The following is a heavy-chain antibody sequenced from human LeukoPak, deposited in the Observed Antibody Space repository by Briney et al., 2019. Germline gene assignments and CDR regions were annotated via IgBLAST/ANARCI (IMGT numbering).Heavy chain of an antibody. J-gene: IGHJ3*02. Sequence: GGSLRLSCAASGFTFSSYSMNWVRQAPGKGLEWVSYISSSSSTIYYADSVKGRFTISRDNAKNTVYLQMNSLRAEDTAVYYCARIYHEAFDIWGQGTMVTVSS. CDR1: GFTFSSYS. CDR2: ISSSSSTI. V-gene: IGHV3-48*04. D-gene: IGHD3-16*02. CDR3: ARIYHEAFDI.